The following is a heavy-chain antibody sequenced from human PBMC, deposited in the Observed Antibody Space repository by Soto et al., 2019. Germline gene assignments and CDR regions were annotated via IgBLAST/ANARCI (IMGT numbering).Heavy chain of an antibody. J-gene: IGHJ3*02. CDR2: IYYSGST. CDR1: GGSISSGDSY. V-gene: IGHV4-31*03. CDR3: AKVLLRVAFDT. Sequence: QVQLQESGPGLVKPSQTLSLTFTVSGGSISSGDSYWSWIRHHPGKGLEWIGSIYYSGSTYYNPSFKSRLTISVDTSKNQFALKLSSVTAADTAVYHCAKVLLRVAFDTWGQGTMVTVSS.